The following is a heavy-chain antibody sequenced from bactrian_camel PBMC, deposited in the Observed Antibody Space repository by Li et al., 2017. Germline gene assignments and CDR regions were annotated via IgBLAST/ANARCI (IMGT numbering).Heavy chain of an antibody. J-gene: IGHJ7*01. CDR2: IYSAGGTT. V-gene: IGHV3S54*01. D-gene: IGHD1*01. CDR1: TSGYSHIC. Sequence: HVQLVESGGGSVQAGGSLRLSCAASTSGYSHICMGWFRQAPGKEREAVAAIYSAGGTTFYADSVKGRFTISQDNANGTLYLQMDSLRPEDTAMYYCASGPWRYCTRTKWEGGMNNWGKGTQVTVS.